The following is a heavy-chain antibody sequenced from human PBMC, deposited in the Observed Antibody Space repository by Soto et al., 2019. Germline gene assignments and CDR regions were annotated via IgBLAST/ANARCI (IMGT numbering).Heavy chain of an antibody. J-gene: IGHJ5*02. CDR2: IYHSGST. D-gene: IGHD3-16*02. V-gene: IGHV4-4*02. Sequence: SETLSLTCADSGGSISSSNWWSWVRQPPGKGLEWIGEIYHSGSTNYNPSLKSRVTISVDKSKNQFSLKLSSVTAADTAVYYCARTRKMITFGGVIVLNWFDPWGQGTLVTVSS. CDR3: ARTRKMITFGGVIVLNWFDP. CDR1: GGSISSSNW.